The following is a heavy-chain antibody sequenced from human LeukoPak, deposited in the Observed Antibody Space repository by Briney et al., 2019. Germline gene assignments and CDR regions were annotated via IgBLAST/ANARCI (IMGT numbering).Heavy chain of an antibody. J-gene: IGHJ5*02. Sequence: PGRSLRLSCAASGFTFSNARMNWVRQAPGKGLEWVGRIKSKTDGGTTDYAAPVKGRFTISRDDSKNTLYLQMNSLKTEDTAVYYCTSVFNWGDWFDPWGQGTLVTVSS. CDR3: TSVFNWGDWFDP. CDR2: IKSKTDGGTT. CDR1: GFTFSNAR. V-gene: IGHV3-15*07. D-gene: IGHD7-27*01.